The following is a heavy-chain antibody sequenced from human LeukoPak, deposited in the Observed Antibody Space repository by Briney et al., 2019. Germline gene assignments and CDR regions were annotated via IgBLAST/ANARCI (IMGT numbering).Heavy chain of an antibody. Sequence: PSETLSLTCTVSGDSISSSSHYWGWIRQPPGQGLEWIAIISYGGSSYYNPSLKSRVTISVDTSKNQFSLTLTSVTAAATAAYSCARLYFSGGICYYFDTWGQGALVTVSS. CDR1: GDSISSSSHY. CDR3: ARLYFSGGICYYFDT. CDR2: ISYGGSS. V-gene: IGHV4-39*01. D-gene: IGHD2-8*02. J-gene: IGHJ4*02.